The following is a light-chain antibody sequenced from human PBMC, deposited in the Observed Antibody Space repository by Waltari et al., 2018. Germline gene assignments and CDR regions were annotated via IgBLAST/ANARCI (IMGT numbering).Light chain of an antibody. V-gene: IGKV1-17*01. J-gene: IGKJ1*01. CDR2: AAS. CDR3: LQHNKYPPT. CDR1: QGIGND. Sequence: EIQMTKSPSYLPASVGDRVTITCWASQGIGNDLGWYQQKPGKAPKRLISAASSLESGGPSRFGGGVSGTEFALTISILQPEDSATYYCLQHNKYPPTFGQGTKVEI.